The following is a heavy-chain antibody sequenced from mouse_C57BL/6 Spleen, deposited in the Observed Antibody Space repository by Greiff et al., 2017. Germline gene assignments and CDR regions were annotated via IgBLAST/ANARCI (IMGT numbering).Heavy chain of an antibody. CDR3: ARVSTMVTTGYFDV. Sequence: VESEGGLVQPGSSMKLSCTASGFTFSDYYMAWVRQVPEKGLEWVANINYDGSSTYYLDSLKSRFIISRDNAKNILYLQMSSLKSEDTATYYCARVSTMVTTGYFDVWGTGTTVTVSS. CDR2: INYDGSST. CDR1: GFTFSDYY. D-gene: IGHD2-2*01. J-gene: IGHJ1*03. V-gene: IGHV5-16*01.